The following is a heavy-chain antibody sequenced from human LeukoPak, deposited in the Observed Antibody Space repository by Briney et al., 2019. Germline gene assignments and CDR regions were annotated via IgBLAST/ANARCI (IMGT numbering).Heavy chain of an antibody. V-gene: IGHV4-4*07. CDR2: IYTTGST. CDR1: GGSISSYY. CDR3: ARQASDFWSGLIGFDP. J-gene: IGHJ5*02. D-gene: IGHD3-3*01. Sequence: PSETLSLTCTDSGGSISSYYWTWIRQTAGKGLEWIGRIYTTGSTNYNPSLKSRVTISVDTSKNQFSLKLSSVTAADTAVYYCARQASDFWSGLIGFDPWGQGTLVTLSS.